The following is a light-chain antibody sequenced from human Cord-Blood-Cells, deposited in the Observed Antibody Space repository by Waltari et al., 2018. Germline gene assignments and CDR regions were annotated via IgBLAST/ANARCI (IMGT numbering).Light chain of an antibody. CDR2: QDS. CDR3: QAWDSSTAV. CDR1: KLGDKY. V-gene: IGLV3-1*01. J-gene: IGLJ1*01. Sequence: SYELTQPPSVSVSPGQTASITCPGDKLGDKYACWYQQKPDQSPVLVIYQDSKRPSGIPERFSGSNSGNTATLTISGTQAMDEADYYCQAWDSSTAVFGTGTKVTVL.